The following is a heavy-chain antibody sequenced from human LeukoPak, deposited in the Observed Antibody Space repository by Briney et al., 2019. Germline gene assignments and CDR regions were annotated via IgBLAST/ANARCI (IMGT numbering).Heavy chain of an antibody. Sequence: GGSLRLSCTASGFTFGDYAMTWVRQAPGKGLEWVANIKQDGSEKNYVDSVKGRFTISRDNAKNSLYLQMNSLRAEDTAVYYCVREARESGGFDYWGQGTLVTVSS. CDR1: GFTFGDYA. CDR3: VREARESGGFDY. V-gene: IGHV3-7*01. J-gene: IGHJ4*02. D-gene: IGHD5-24*01. CDR2: IKQDGSEK.